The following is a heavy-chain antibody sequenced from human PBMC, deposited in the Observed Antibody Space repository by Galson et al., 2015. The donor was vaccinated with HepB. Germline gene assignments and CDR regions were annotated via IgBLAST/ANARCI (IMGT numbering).Heavy chain of an antibody. D-gene: IGHD5-24*01. CDR3: ARVSPDGYNSWDY. V-gene: IGHV1-69*06. J-gene: IGHJ4*02. CDR2: IIPIFGTA. Sequence: SVKVSCKASGGIFSSYVISWVRQAPGQGLEWMGGIIPIFGTANYAQKFQGRVTITADKSTSTGYMELSSLRSEDTAVYYCARVSPDGYNSWDYWGQGTLVTVSP. CDR1: GGIFSSYV.